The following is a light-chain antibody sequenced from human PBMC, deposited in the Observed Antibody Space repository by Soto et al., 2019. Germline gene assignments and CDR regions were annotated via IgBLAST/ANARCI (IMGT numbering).Light chain of an antibody. V-gene: IGKV2-28*01. J-gene: IGKJ2*01. CDR3: MQALQTPPYT. CDR1: QSVLHSNGYNY. Sequence: DIVMTQSPLSLPVTPGEPASISCRSSQSVLHSNGYNYLDWYLQKPGQSPQLLIYLGSNRASGVPDRFSGSGSCTDFTLKISRVEAEDVGVYYCMQALQTPPYTFGQGTKLEIK. CDR2: LGS.